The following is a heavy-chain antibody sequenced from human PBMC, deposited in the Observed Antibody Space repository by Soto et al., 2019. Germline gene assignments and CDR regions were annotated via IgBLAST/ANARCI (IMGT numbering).Heavy chain of an antibody. CDR1: GGSISSYY. V-gene: IGHV4-59*01. CDR3: ARSAGRY. D-gene: IGHD2-15*01. Sequence: QVQLQESGPGLVKPSETLSLTCTVSGGSISSYYWSWIRQPPGKGLEWIGYIYYSGSTNYNPSLTSRVPISVDTSKNQFSLKLSSVTAADTAVYYCARSAGRYWGQGTLVTVSS. CDR2: IYYSGST. J-gene: IGHJ4*02.